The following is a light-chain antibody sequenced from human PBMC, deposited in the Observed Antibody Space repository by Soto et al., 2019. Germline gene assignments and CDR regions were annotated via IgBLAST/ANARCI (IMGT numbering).Light chain of an antibody. CDR1: QSINRW. Sequence: DIQMTQSPSTLSASVADRVTITCRASQSINRWLAWYQQKPGKAPKLLIYDASSLQSGVPSRFSGSGSGTEFTRIIFSLQPDDFGTYYCQEYSGYLFTFGPGSKVDIK. CDR3: QEYSGYLFT. CDR2: DAS. J-gene: IGKJ3*01. V-gene: IGKV1-5*01.